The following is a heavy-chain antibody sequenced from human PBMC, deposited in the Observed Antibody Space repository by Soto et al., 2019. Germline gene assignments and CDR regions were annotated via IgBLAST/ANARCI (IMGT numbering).Heavy chain of an antibody. D-gene: IGHD2-2*01. J-gene: IGHJ4*02. V-gene: IGHV4-34*01. Sequence: SETLSLTCAVYGGSFSGYYWSWIRQPPGKGLEWIGEINHSGSTNYNPSLKSRVTISVDTSKNQFSLRAEDTAVYYCAKDRYCSSTSCYAFDYWGQGTLVTVSS. CDR3: AKDRYCSSTSCYAFDY. CDR2: INHSGST. CDR1: GGSFSGYY.